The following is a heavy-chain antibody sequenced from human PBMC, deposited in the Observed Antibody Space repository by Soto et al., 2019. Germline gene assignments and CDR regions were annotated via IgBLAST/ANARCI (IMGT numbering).Heavy chain of an antibody. J-gene: IGHJ4*02. D-gene: IGHD2-2*01. CDR1: GFTFSSYA. Sequence: LRLSCAASGFTFSSYAMNWVRQAPGKGLEWVSAISGSGGGTYYADSVKGRFTISRDNSKNTLYLQMNSLRAEDTAVYYCAKGYCSSTSCHFDYWGQGTLVTVSS. V-gene: IGHV3-23*01. CDR3: AKGYCSSTSCHFDY. CDR2: ISGSGGGT.